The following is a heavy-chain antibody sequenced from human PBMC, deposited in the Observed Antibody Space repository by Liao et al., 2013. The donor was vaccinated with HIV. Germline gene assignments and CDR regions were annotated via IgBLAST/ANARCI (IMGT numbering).Heavy chain of an antibody. CDR1: GGSISSYQ. CDR3: ARLNTAMGLYMDV. CDR2: VYYSGST. D-gene: IGHD5-18*01. Sequence: QVQLQESGPGLVKPSETLSLTCTVSGGSISSYQWTWIRQPPGKGLEWIGHVYYSGSTNYNSSLKSRVTISADTSKNQFSLKVTYVTAADTAVYYCARLNTAMGLYMDVWGKGTTVTVSS. V-gene: IGHV4-59*12. J-gene: IGHJ6*03.